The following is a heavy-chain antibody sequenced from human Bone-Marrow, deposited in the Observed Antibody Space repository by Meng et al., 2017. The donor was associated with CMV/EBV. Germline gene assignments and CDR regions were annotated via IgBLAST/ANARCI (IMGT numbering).Heavy chain of an antibody. Sequence: SETLSLTRTVSGGSISSHSWSWIRQPPGKGLEWIGYIYYSGSTNYNPSLKSRVTISVDTSKNQFSLKLSSVTAADTAVYYCARVISPAYDILTGYYMGVGFDYYGMDVWGQGTTVTVSS. CDR1: GGSISSHS. D-gene: IGHD3-9*01. CDR3: ARVISPAYDILTGYYMGVGFDYYGMDV. J-gene: IGHJ6*02. CDR2: IYYSGST. V-gene: IGHV4-59*11.